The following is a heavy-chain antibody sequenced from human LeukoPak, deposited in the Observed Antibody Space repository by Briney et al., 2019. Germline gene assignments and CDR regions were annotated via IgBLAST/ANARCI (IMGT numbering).Heavy chain of an antibody. CDR3: ARDNGWSADF. CDR2: IRQDGSAK. J-gene: IGHJ4*02. D-gene: IGHD2-15*01. V-gene: IGHV3-7*03. CDR1: GFTFSRHW. Sequence: GGSLRLSCAASGFTFSRHWMYWVRQAPGKGLEWVANIRQDGSAKPYVDSVKGRFTISRDNAKNSLFLQMNSLRAEDTAVYYCARDNGWSADFWGQGTLVTVSS.